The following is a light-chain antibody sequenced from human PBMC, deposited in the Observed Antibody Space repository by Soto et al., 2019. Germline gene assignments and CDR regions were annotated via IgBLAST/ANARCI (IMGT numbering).Light chain of an antibody. V-gene: IGKV3-11*01. Sequence: EIVLTQSPATLSLSPGERATLSCRASQSLSSYLAWYQQKPGQAPRLLFYDASNRAAGIPARFSGSGSGTDFTLTISSLEPEDFAVYYCQQRSNWPLTFGGGTKVEIK. J-gene: IGKJ4*01. CDR2: DAS. CDR1: QSLSSY. CDR3: QQRSNWPLT.